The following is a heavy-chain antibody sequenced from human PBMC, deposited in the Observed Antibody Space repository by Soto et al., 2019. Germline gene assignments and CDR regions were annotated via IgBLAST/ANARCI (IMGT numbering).Heavy chain of an antibody. J-gene: IGHJ6*02. V-gene: IGHV5-51*01. Sequence: GESLKISCKGSGYSFTSYWIGWVRQMPGKGLEWMGIIYPGDSDTRYSPSFQGQVTISADKSISTAYLQWSSLKASDTAMYYCARQPSCPYYYYGMDVWGQGTTVTVSS. CDR3: ARQPSCPYYYYGMDV. CDR2: IYPGDSDT. CDR1: GYSFTSYW.